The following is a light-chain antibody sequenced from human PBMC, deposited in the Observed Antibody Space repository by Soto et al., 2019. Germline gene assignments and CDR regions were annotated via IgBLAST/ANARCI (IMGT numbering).Light chain of an antibody. CDR1: SSNVGSHT. CDR2: DNN. Sequence: QSVLTQPPSASGTPGQRVTISCSGSSSNVGSHTVNWYQQVPGTAPKLLIYDNNRRPSGVPDRFSDSKSATSASLAISGLQSDDEADYYCAAWDDSLNGVFGGGTKLTVL. V-gene: IGLV1-44*01. J-gene: IGLJ2*01. CDR3: AAWDDSLNGV.